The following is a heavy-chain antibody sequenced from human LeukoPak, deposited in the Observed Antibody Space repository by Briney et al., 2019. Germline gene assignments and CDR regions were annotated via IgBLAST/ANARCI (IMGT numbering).Heavy chain of an antibody. CDR1: GFTFSSYA. Sequence: GRSLRLSCAASGFTFSSYAMHWVRQAPGKGLEWVAVISYDGSNKYYADSVKGRFTISRDNSKNTLYLQMNSLRAEDTAVYYCARAKVVPASFDYWSQGTLVTVSS. J-gene: IGHJ4*02. CDR2: ISYDGSNK. CDR3: ARAKVVPASFDY. D-gene: IGHD2-2*01. V-gene: IGHV3-30-3*01.